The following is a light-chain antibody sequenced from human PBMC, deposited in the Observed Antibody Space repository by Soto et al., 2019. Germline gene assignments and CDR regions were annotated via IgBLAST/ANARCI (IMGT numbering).Light chain of an antibody. CDR3: QQYNDWPPLT. V-gene: IGKV3-15*01. Sequence: EIVMTQSPATLSVSPGERATLFCRASQSVLNNIAWYQQKTGQAPRLLIYGASTRATGIPARFSGSGSATEFTLTISSLQSEDFALYFCQQYNDWPPLTFGGGTRVEIK. J-gene: IGKJ4*01. CDR2: GAS. CDR1: QSVLNN.